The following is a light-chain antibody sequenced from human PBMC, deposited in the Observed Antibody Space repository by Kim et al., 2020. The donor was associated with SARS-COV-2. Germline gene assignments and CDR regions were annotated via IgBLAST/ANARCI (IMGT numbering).Light chain of an antibody. V-gene: IGKV3-20*01. CDR1: QSLSSSY. Sequence: MSPGESATPSCRASQSLSSSYLGWYQHKPGLPPRLLIYAASSRATGVPDRFSGGGSGTDFTLTISRLEAEDSAVYFCQQYGNLITFGQGTRLEIK. CDR3: QQYGNLIT. CDR2: AAS. J-gene: IGKJ5*01.